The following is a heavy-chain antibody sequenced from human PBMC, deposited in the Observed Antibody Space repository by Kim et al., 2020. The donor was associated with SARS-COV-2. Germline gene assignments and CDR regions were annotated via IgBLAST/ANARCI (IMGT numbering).Heavy chain of an antibody. J-gene: IGHJ4*02. CDR2: IYYSGST. CDR3: ATTSGLLVQDVDY. D-gene: IGHD6-13*01. V-gene: IGHV4-31*03. CDR1: GGSISSGGYY. Sequence: SETLSLTCTVSGGSISSGGYYWSWIRQHPGKGLEWIGYIYYSGSTYYNPSLKSRVTISVDTSKNQFSLKLSSVTAADTAVYYCATTSGLLVQDVDYWGQGTLVTVSS.